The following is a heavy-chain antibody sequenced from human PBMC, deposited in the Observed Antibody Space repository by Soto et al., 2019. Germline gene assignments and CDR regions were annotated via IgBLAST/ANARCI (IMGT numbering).Heavy chain of an antibody. J-gene: IGHJ5*02. D-gene: IGHD3-3*01. CDR2: IYSSGGT. Sequence: WTWIRQSAGKGLEWIGRIYSSGGTKYNPSLKGRVTMSLDTSKNQFSLRLSSVTAADTAVYYCARGQRFSDSFDPWGQGTLVTVSS. V-gene: IGHV4-4*07. CDR3: ARGQRFSDSFDP.